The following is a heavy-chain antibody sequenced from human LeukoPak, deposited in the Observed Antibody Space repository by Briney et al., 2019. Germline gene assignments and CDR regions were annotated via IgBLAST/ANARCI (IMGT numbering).Heavy chain of an antibody. V-gene: IGHV3-30*01. CDR3: VTGRNYYYDY. D-gene: IGHD3-22*01. CDR2: ISSDGSNQ. J-gene: IGHJ4*02. Sequence: GRSLRLSCAASGFAFSTYPMHWLRQAPGKGLEWVAVISSDGSNQYYADSVKGRFTISRDNSRNTLYLQMNSLRSEDTAVNYCVTGRNYYYDYWGQGTLVTVSS. CDR1: GFAFSTYP.